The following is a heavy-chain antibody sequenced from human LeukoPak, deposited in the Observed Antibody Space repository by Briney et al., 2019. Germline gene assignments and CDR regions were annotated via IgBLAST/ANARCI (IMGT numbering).Heavy chain of an antibody. V-gene: IGHV3-23*01. CDR2: ISGTAGTT. CDR3: AKRRRLVGAYYDY. D-gene: IGHD1-26*01. Sequence: GGSLRLSCAASGFTLSGYAMSWVRQAPGKGLEWVSTISGTAGTTYYADSVGGRFTISRDNSKNTLFLQMNGLRAEDTATFYCAKRRRLVGAYYDYWGRGTLVTVSS. CDR1: GFTLSGYA. J-gene: IGHJ4*02.